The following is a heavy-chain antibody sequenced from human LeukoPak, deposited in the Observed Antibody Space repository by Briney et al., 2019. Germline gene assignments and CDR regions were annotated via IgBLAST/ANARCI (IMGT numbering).Heavy chain of an antibody. J-gene: IGHJ3*02. CDR3: ASSSGSSHPSDAFDI. CDR1: GYTFTGYY. CDR2: INPNSGGT. V-gene: IGHV1-2*02. Sequence: ASVKVSCKASGYTFTGYYMHWARQAPGQGLEWMGWINPNSGGTNYAQKFQGRVTMTRDTSISTAYMELSRLRSDDTAVYYCASSSGSSHPSDAFDIWGQGTMVTVSS. D-gene: IGHD1-26*01.